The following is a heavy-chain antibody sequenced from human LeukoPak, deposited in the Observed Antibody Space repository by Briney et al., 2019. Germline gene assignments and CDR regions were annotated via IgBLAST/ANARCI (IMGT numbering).Heavy chain of an antibody. V-gene: IGHV4-34*01. CDR1: GGSFSDYY. D-gene: IGHD3-10*01. CDR3: ARGYYMVRGVAAEMDV. J-gene: IGHJ6*04. CDR2: INHSGGT. Sequence: SETLSLTCAVYGGSFSDYYWTWLRQPPGKGVEGMGEINHSGGTNYKPSLKSRVTISVDTSKNQFSLKLSSVSAADTATYYCARGYYMVRGVAAEMDVWGKGTTVTVSS.